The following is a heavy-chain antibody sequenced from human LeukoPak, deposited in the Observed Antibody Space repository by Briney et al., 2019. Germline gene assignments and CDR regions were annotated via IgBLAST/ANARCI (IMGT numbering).Heavy chain of an antibody. CDR1: GGSVSGYH. J-gene: IGHJ4*02. CDR2: IKDSGSS. Sequence: PSETLSLTCAVYGGSVSGYHWTWLRQPPGKGLEYIGEIKDSGSSIYNPSLKNRVTISVDTSKKQISVTLTSVTAADTGVYYCARGPHQQWPPMQYWGQGALVTVSS. D-gene: IGHD6-19*01. V-gene: IGHV4-34*01. CDR3: ARGPHQQWPPMQY.